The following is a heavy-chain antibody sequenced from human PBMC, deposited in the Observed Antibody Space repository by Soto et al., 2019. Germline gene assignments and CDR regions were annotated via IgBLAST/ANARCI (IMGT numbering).Heavy chain of an antibody. CDR3: ARDRAYDSSGYYASGPVSYYYYYGMDV. CDR1: GYTFTSYG. D-gene: IGHD3-22*01. V-gene: IGHV1-18*01. CDR2: ISAYNGNT. J-gene: IGHJ6*02. Sequence: GASVKVSCKASGYTFTSYGISWVRQAPGQGLEWMGWISAYNGNTNYAQELQGRVTMTTDTSTSTAYMELRSLRSDDTAVYYCARDRAYDSSGYYASGPVSYYYYYGMDVWGQGTTVTVSS.